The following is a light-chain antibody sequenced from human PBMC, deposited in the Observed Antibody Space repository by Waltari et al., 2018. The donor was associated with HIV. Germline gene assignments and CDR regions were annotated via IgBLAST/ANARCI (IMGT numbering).Light chain of an antibody. CDR2: GAS. V-gene: IGKV3D-15*01. CDR3: QQYYKWPLT. CDR1: QSVSSK. Sequence: EIVMLQSPATLSVSPGERATLYCRASQSVSSKLSWYQQKPGQAPRLLIYGASTRSTCIPGRFSGSESGTEFILTISSLQSEDCAVYYCQQYYKWPLTFGQGTRLEIK. J-gene: IGKJ5*01.